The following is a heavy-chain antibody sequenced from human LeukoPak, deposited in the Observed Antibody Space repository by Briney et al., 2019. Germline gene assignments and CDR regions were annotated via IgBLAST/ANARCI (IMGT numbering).Heavy chain of an antibody. CDR2: ITHSGTT. V-gene: IGHV4-34*01. D-gene: IGHD3-10*01. CDR1: GGSFSGYY. Sequence: PSETLSLTCAVYGGSFSGYYWSWIRQPPGKGLEWIGEITHSGTTNYNPSLESRLTISIDTSQNQFSLKLSSVTAADTPVYYCARLITPTSGSNWFDPWGQGTLVTVSS. J-gene: IGHJ5*02. CDR3: ARLITPTSGSNWFDP.